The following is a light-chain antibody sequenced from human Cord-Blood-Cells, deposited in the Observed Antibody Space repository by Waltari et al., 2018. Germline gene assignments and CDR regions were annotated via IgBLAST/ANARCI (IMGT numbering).Light chain of an antibody. CDR1: SSDVGGYNY. V-gene: IGLV2-14*01. CDR2: EVS. J-gene: IGLJ3*02. Sequence: QSALTQPASVSGSPGQSITISCTGTSSDVGGYNYVSWYQQHPGKAPKLMIYEVSKRPAGVSNRVSGSKSGNTASLTISGRQAEDEADYYCSSYTSSSTLFGGGTKLTVL. CDR3: SSYTSSSTL.